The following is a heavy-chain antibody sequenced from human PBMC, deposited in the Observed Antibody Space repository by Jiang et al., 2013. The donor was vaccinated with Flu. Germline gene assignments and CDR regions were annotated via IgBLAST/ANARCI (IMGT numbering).Heavy chain of an antibody. CDR2: IYHSGST. V-gene: IGHV4-4*02. D-gene: IGHD3-10*01. Sequence: TLSLTCAVSGGSISSSNWWSWVRQPPGKGLEWIGEIYHSGSTNYNPSLKSRVTISVDKSKNQFSLKLSSVTAADTAVYYCARARTHYGSGSYYPYYYYGMDVWGQGTTVTVSS. CDR1: GGSISSSNW. J-gene: IGHJ6*02. CDR3: ARARTHYGSGSYYPYYYYGMDV.